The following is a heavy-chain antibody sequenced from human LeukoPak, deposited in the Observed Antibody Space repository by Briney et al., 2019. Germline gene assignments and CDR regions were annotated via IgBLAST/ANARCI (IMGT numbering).Heavy chain of an antibody. CDR3: AGDSSGTIPEDY. J-gene: IGHJ4*02. CDR1: GGSFSGYY. D-gene: IGHD3-22*01. CDR2: IDHSGST. Sequence: SETLSLTCAVYGGSFSGYYWSWIRQPPGKGLEWIGEIDHSGSTNYNPSLKSRVTISVDTSKNQFSLKLSSVTAADTAVYYCAGDSSGTIPEDYWGQGTLVTVSS. V-gene: IGHV4-34*01.